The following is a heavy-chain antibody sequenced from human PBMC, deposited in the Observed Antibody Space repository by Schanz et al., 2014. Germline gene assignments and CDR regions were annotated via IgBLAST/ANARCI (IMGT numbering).Heavy chain of an antibody. D-gene: IGHD2-15*01. CDR1: GFTVSSNH. Sequence: VQLVESGGGLVQPGGSLRLSCAVSGFTVSSNHMSWVRQAPGKGLEWVSSISSSSSYIYYADSVKGRFTISRDNAKNSLYLQMNTLRAEDTAVYYCARDRGYCSGGSCLTFDYWGQGTLVTVSS. V-gene: IGHV3-21*01. CDR2: ISSSSSYI. J-gene: IGHJ4*02. CDR3: ARDRGYCSGGSCLTFDY.